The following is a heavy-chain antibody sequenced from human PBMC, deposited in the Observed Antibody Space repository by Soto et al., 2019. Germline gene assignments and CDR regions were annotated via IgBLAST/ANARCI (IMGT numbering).Heavy chain of an antibody. Sequence: SETLSLTCTVSGGSSSSRGYCCSWIRQHPGKGLEWIGYIYYSGSTYYNPSLKSRITISVDTSKNQFSLKLSSVTAADTAVYYCARDYYGSGSSFDYWGQGTLVTVSS. CDR2: IYYSGST. D-gene: IGHD3-10*01. CDR3: ARDYYGSGSSFDY. CDR1: GGSSSSRGYC. J-gene: IGHJ4*02. V-gene: IGHV4-31*03.